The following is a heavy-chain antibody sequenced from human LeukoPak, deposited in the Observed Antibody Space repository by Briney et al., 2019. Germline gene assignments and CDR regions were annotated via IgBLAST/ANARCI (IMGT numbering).Heavy chain of an antibody. D-gene: IGHD3-22*01. CDR1: GYTFTGYY. V-gene: IGHV1-2*02. J-gene: IGHJ4*02. Sequence: GASVKVSCKASGYTFTGYYIHWVRQAPGQGLEWMVWINPNSGGTNYAQKFQGRVTMTRDTSISTAYMELSRLRSDDTAVYYCARGAHYHDSSQGYDYWGQGTLVTVSS. CDR3: ARGAHYHDSSQGYDY. CDR2: INPNSGGT.